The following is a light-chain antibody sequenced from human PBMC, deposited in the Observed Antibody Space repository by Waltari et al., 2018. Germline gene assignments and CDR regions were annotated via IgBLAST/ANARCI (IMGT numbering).Light chain of an antibody. CDR1: QDIRNY. Sequence: DIQMTQSPSSLSASVGDRVTITCQASQDIRNYLNWYQHKPGKAPKLLIDDASTLEAGVPSRFSGSGSGTYFTFTISSLQPEEVATYYCQQHYNLPLTFGGGTKVEI. J-gene: IGKJ4*01. CDR3: QQHYNLPLT. CDR2: DAS. V-gene: IGKV1-33*01.